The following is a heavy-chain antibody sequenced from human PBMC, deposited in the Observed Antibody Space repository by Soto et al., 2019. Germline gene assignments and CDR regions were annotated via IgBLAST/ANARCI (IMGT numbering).Heavy chain of an antibody. D-gene: IGHD6-19*01. Sequence: GEDLKITCKGSGYSVTSYWIGWVRQMPGKGLEWMGIIHPGDSDTRNSPSFQGQVTISADKSISTAYLQCSRLQASVTAMYSCARRPIAVAGTGYYFDYWGQGTLVTVSS. CDR3: ARRPIAVAGTGYYFDY. J-gene: IGHJ4*02. CDR1: GYSVTSYW. V-gene: IGHV5-51*01. CDR2: IHPGDSDT.